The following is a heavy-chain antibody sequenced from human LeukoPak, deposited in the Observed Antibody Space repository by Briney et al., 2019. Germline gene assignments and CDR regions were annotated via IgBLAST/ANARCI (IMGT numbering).Heavy chain of an antibody. CDR2: ISSSSSTI. D-gene: IGHD3-16*01. V-gene: IGHV3-48*01. CDR3: ARECVGGYYYYYYMDV. Sequence: SGGSLRLSCAASGFTFSSYSMNWVRQAPGKGLEWVSYISSSSSTIYYADSVKGRFTISRDNAKNSLYLQMNSLRAEDTAVYYCARECVGGYYYYYYMDVWGKGTTVTASS. CDR1: GFTFSSYS. J-gene: IGHJ6*03.